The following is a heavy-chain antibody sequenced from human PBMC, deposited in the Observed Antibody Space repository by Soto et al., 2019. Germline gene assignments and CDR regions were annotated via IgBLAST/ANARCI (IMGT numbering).Heavy chain of an antibody. CDR1: GYTFTNHG. Sequence: QVQLVQSGAEVKKPGASVKVSCNTSGYTFTNHGINWVRQAPGQGLEWMGWINPYNDNVNYAQKLQGRVTMTTDTSTSTAYMDLRSVTSEDAAVYDCARGRVARIWGVAFDNWGQGTVVTVSS. J-gene: IGHJ3*02. CDR2: INPYNDNV. D-gene: IGHD3-16*01. V-gene: IGHV1-18*04. CDR3: ARGRVARIWGVAFDN.